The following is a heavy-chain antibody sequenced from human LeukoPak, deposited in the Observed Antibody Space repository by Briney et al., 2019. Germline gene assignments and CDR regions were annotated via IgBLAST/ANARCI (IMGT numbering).Heavy chain of an antibody. CDR1: GFTFDDYA. Sequence: GGSLRLSCAASGFTFDDYAMHWVRQAPGKGLEWVSGISWNSGSIGYADSVKGRFTISRDNAKNSLYLQMNSLRAEDTALYYCAKDKWTGDCYNYPDYWGQGTLVTVSS. V-gene: IGHV3-9*01. CDR2: ISWNSGSI. D-gene: IGHD5-24*01. CDR3: AKDKWTGDCYNYPDY. J-gene: IGHJ4*02.